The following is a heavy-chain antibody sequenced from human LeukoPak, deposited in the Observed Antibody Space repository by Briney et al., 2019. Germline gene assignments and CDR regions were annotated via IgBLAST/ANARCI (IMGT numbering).Heavy chain of an antibody. Sequence: GGSLRLSCAASGFIFTNYFMSWVRQAPGKGLEWVASIKHDGSEKYYVDSVRGRFTISRDNTKNSLYLQMSSLRAEDTAVYYCATDRGWRTSGYYLYYFEYWGQGTLVTISS. CDR3: ATDRGWRTSGYYLYYFEY. V-gene: IGHV3-7*01. D-gene: IGHD3-3*01. CDR1: GFIFTNYF. CDR2: IKHDGSEK. J-gene: IGHJ4*02.